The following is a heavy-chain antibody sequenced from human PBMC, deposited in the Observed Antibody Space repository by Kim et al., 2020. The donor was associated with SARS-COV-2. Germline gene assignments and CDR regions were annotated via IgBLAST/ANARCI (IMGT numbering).Heavy chain of an antibody. CDR1: GFTFSSYS. CDR3: ARAGLSIVVVLYYGMDV. Sequence: GGSLRLSCAASGFTFSSYSMNWVRQAPGKGLEWVSSISSSSSYIYYADSVKGRFTISRDNAKNSLYLQMNSLRAEDTAVYYCARAGLSIVVVLYYGMDVWGQGTTVTVSS. J-gene: IGHJ6*02. CDR2: ISSSSSYI. V-gene: IGHV3-21*01. D-gene: IGHD2-2*01.